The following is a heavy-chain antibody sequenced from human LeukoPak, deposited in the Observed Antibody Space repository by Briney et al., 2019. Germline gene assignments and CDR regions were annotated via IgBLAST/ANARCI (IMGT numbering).Heavy chain of an antibody. CDR1: GFTFSSYG. V-gene: IGHV3-30*18. J-gene: IGHJ3*02. CDR2: ISYDGSNK. D-gene: IGHD3-22*01. Sequence: GGSLRLSCAASGFTFSSYGMHWVRQAPGKGLEWVAVISYDGSNKYYADSAKGRFTISRDNSKNTLYLQMNSLRAEDTAVYYCAKEMYYYDSSGYSDAFDIWGQGTMVTVSS. CDR3: AKEMYYYDSSGYSDAFDI.